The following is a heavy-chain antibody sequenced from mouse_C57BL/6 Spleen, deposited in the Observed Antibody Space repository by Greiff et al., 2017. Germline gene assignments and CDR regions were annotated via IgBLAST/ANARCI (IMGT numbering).Heavy chain of an antibody. CDR3: ARVDYYGSSPFAY. CDR2: IYPGDGDT. V-gene: IGHV1-82*01. CDR1: GYAFSSSW. D-gene: IGHD1-1*01. J-gene: IGHJ3*01. Sequence: VQLQQSGPELVKPGASVKISCKASGYAFSSSWLNWVKQRPGKGLEWIGRIYPGDGDTNYNGKFKGKATLTADKSSSTAYMQLSSLTSEDSAVYFCARVDYYGSSPFAYWGQGNLVTVSA.